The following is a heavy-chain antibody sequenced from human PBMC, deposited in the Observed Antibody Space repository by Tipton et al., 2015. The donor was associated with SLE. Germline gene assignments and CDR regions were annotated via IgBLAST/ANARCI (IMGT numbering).Heavy chain of an antibody. D-gene: IGHD1-1*01. V-gene: IGHV4-34*01. CDR1: GGSFSGYY. CDR2: INHSGST. Sequence: TLSLTCAVYGGSFSGYYWSWIRQPPRRGLEWIGEINHSGSTNYNPSLKSRVTISVDTSRNQFSLKLTSVTAADTAMYYCARVPGLERSYYYYYYMDVWGKGTTVTVSS. CDR3: ARVPGLERSYYYYYYMDV. J-gene: IGHJ6*03.